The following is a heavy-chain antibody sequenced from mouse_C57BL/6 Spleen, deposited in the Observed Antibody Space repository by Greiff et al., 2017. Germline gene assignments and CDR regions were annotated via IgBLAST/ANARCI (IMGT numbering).Heavy chain of an antibody. CDR3: ARDYGSSYGSFAMDY. V-gene: IGHV3-6*01. D-gene: IGHD1-1*01. CDR2: ISYDGSN. J-gene: IGHJ4*01. CDR1: GYSITSGYY. Sequence: EVKLQESGPGLVKPSQSLSLTCSVTGYSITSGYYWNWIRQFPGNKLEWMGYISYDGSNNYNPSLKNRISITRDTSKNQFFLKLNSVTTEDTATYYCARDYGSSYGSFAMDYWGQGTSVTVSS.